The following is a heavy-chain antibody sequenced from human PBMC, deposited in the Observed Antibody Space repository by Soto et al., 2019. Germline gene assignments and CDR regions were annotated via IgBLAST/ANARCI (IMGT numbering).Heavy chain of an antibody. V-gene: IGHV4-61*01. CDR3: ARLTYYDFWSDHDY. J-gene: IGHJ4*02. Sequence: SETLSLTCSVSGGSVSSGSYYWNWIRQPPGKALEWIGYVYYSGSTNYNLSLKSRVTISVDRSKNQFSLMLSSVTAADMAVYYCARLTYYDFWSDHDYWGQGTPVTVSS. D-gene: IGHD3-3*01. CDR2: VYYSGST. CDR1: GGSVSSGSYY.